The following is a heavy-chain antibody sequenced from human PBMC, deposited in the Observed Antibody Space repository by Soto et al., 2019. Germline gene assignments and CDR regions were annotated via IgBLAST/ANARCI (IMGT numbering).Heavy chain of an antibody. D-gene: IGHD2-15*01. Sequence: GASVKVSCKASGYTFTGYYMHWVRQAPGQGLEWMGWINPNSGGTNYAQKFQGRVTMTRDTSISTAYMELSRLRSDDTAVYYCARGIPLHYFVVVVAAAQDYYYGMDVWGQGTTVTV. V-gene: IGHV1-2*02. CDR3: ARGIPLHYFVVVVAAAQDYYYGMDV. J-gene: IGHJ6*02. CDR2: INPNSGGT. CDR1: GYTFTGYY.